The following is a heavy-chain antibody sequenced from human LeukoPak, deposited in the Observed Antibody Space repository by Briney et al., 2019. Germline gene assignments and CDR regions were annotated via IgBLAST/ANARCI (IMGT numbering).Heavy chain of an antibody. D-gene: IGHD6-13*01. Sequence: ASVKVPCKASGYTFTNYYMHWVRQAPGQGLEWMGIINPSGGSTSYAQKFQGRVTMTRDTSTSTVYMELSRLRYDDTAVYYCARFSLDGRWYFDYWGQGTLVTVSS. CDR1: GYTFTNYY. CDR2: INPSGGST. CDR3: ARFSLDGRWYFDY. J-gene: IGHJ4*02. V-gene: IGHV1-46*01.